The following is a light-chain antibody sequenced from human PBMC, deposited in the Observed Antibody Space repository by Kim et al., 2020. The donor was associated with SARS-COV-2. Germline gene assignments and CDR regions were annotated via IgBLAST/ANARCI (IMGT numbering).Light chain of an antibody. CDR1: QSVSSN. V-gene: IGKV3-15*01. CDR3: QQYNNWPRT. Sequence: EIVMTQSPATLSVSPGERATLSCRASQSVSSNLAWYQQNPGQAPRLLIYGASTSATGIPARFSGSGSGTEFTLTISSLQSEDFAVYYCQQYNNWPRTFGQGTKVDIK. CDR2: GAS. J-gene: IGKJ1*01.